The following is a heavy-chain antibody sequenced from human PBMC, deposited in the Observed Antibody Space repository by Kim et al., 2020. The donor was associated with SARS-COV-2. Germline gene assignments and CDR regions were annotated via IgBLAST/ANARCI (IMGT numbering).Heavy chain of an antibody. J-gene: IGHJ4*02. CDR1: GFTFSSYG. CDR3: AKDQADYDSSGYYYGGHYFDY. CDR2: ISYDGSNK. D-gene: IGHD3-22*01. Sequence: GGSLRLSCAASGFTFSSYGMHWVRQAPGKGLEWVAVISYDGSNKYYADSVKGRFTISRDNSKNTLYLQMNSLRAEDTAVYYCAKDQADYDSSGYYYGGHYFDYRGQGTLVTVSS. V-gene: IGHV3-30*18.